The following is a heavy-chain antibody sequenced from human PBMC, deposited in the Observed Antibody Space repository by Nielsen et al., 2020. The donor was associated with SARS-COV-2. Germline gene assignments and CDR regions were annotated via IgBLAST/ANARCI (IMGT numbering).Heavy chain of an antibody. CDR2: INTNTGNP. V-gene: IGHV7-4-1*02. CDR1: GYTFTSYY. Sequence: ASVKVSCKASGYTFTSYYMHWVRQAPGQGLEWMGRINTNTGNPPYAQGFSGRLVFSLDTSVNTAYLQINSLKAEDTAMYYCAREHNVDTALDMWGQGTKVTVSS. CDR3: AREHNVDTALDM. J-gene: IGHJ3*02. D-gene: IGHD1-14*01.